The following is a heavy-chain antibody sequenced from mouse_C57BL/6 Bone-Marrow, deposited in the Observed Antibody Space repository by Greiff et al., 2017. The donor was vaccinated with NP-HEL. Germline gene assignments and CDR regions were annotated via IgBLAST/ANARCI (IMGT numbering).Heavy chain of an antibody. CDR2: IYPGDGDT. CDR1: GYAFSSSW. Sequence: VQLQQSGPELVKPGASVKISCKASGYAFSSSWMNWVKQRPGKGLEWIGRIYPGDGDTNYNGKFKGKATLTADKSSSTAYMQLSSLTSEDSAVYFCARSMRGGFDYWGQGTTLTVSS. CDR3: ARSMRGGFDY. J-gene: IGHJ2*01. V-gene: IGHV1-82*01.